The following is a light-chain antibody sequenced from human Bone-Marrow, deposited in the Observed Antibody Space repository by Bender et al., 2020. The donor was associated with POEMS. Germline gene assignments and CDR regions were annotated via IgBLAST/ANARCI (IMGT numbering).Light chain of an antibody. J-gene: IGLJ1*01. Sequence: QSVLTQPPSVSGAPGQRVTISCTGTNSNIGAGYDVHWYQQLPGAAPKLLIYVNTNRPSGVSDRFSASKSGTSASLAISGLQAEDEADYYCQSYDSSLTGHVFGTGTKVSVL. V-gene: IGLV1-40*01. CDR1: NSNIGAGYD. CDR2: VNT. CDR3: QSYDSSLTGHV.